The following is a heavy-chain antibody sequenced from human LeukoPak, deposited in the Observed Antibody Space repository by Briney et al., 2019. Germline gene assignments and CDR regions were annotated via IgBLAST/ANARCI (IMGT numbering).Heavy chain of an antibody. D-gene: IGHD5-24*01. V-gene: IGHV3-7*03. CDR3: ARGAGYNYPYYFDY. CDR1: GFSFSNYW. CDR2: IKQDGTEK. J-gene: IGHJ4*02. Sequence: GGSLRLSCAASGFSFSNYWMSWLRQAPGKGLEWVANIKQDGTEKYYVDSVKGRFTISRDNTRKSLNLHLSSLRVEDTAVYYCARGAGYNYPYYFDYWGQGTLVTVSS.